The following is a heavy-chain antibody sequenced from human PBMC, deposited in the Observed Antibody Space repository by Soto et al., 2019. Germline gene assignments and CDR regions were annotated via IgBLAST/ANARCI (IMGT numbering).Heavy chain of an antibody. CDR2: IWYDGSNK. J-gene: IGHJ4*02. D-gene: IGHD4-17*01. V-gene: IGHV3-33*01. Sequence: QVQLVESGGGVVQPGRSLRLSCAASGFTFSSYGMHWVRQAPGKGLEGVAVIWYDGSNKYYADSVKGRFTISRDNSKNTLYLQMNGLRAEGTAVYYCAREREYGDYDFAYWGQGTLVTVSS. CDR3: AREREYGDYDFAY. CDR1: GFTFSSYG.